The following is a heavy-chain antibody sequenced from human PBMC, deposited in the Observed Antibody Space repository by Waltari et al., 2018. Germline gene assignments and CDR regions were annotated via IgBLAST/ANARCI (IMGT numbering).Heavy chain of an antibody. CDR2: IYYSGST. CDR3: ATRDPLLWFRDDTYGMDV. J-gene: IGHJ6*02. CDR1: GGSISSSSYY. D-gene: IGHD3-10*01. Sequence: QLQLQESGPGLVKPSETLSLTCTVSGGSISSSSYYWGWIHQPPGKGLEWIGSIYYSGSTYYNPSLKSRVTISVDTSKNQFSLKLSSVTAADTAVYYCATRDPLLWFRDDTYGMDVWGQGTTVTVSS. V-gene: IGHV4-39*07.